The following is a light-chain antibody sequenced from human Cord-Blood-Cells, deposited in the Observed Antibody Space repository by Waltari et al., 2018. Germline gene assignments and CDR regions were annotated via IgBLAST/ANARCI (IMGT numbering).Light chain of an antibody. Sequence: QSALTQPASVSGSPGQSITISCTGTSSDVGSYNLVSCYQQYPGKAPKPRIYEGSKRPSGVSNRFSGSKSVNTASLTISGLQAEDEADYYCCSYAGSSTWVFGGGTKLTVL. J-gene: IGLJ3*02. CDR2: EGS. V-gene: IGLV2-23*01. CDR3: CSYAGSSTWV. CDR1: SSDVGSYNL.